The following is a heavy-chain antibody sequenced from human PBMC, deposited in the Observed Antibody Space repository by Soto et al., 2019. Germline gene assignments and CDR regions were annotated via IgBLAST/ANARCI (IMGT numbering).Heavy chain of an antibody. D-gene: IGHD2-15*01. J-gene: IGHJ4*02. CDR1: GGTFSSYA. V-gene: IGHV1-69*13. Sequence: SVKVSCKASGGTFSSYAISWVRQAPGQGLEWMGGIIPIFGTANYAQKFQGRVTITADESTSTAYMELSSLRSGDTAVYYCVGVRSLYYFDYWGQGTLVTVSS. CDR2: IIPIFGTA. CDR3: VGVRSLYYFDY.